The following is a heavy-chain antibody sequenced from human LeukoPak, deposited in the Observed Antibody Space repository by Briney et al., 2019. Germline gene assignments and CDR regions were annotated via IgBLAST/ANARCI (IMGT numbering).Heavy chain of an antibody. CDR2: VYYTGRT. V-gene: IGHV4-61*01. CDR1: AGSVNSAIYY. J-gene: IGHJ3*02. CDR3: ARRRTRPEAFDI. Sequence: KPSETLSLTCTVSAGSVNSAIYYWIWIRQPPGKGLEWIGYVYYTGRTNYNPSLTSRVTMSLDTSTNQFSLKLTSVTAADTAVYYCARRRTRPEAFDIWGQGILVTVSS.